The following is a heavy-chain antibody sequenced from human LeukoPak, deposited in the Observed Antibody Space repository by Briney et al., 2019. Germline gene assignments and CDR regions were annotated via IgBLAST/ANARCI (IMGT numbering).Heavy chain of an antibody. J-gene: IGHJ3*02. CDR1: GFTFSSYS. Sequence: GGSLRLSCAASGFTFSSYSMNWVRQAPGKGLEWVSSISSSSSYIYYADSVKGRFTISRDNAKNSLYLQMNSLRAEDTAVYYCASTGDGVVIGRLGAFDIWGQGTMVTVSS. CDR2: ISSSSSYI. V-gene: IGHV3-21*01. D-gene: IGHD3-3*01. CDR3: ASTGDGVVIGRLGAFDI.